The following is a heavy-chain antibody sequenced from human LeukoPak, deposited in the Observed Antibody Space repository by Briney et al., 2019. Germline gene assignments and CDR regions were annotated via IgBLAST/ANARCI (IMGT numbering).Heavy chain of an antibody. CDR1: GGSISSSSYY. CDR2: IYYSGST. Sequence: SETLSLTCTVSGGSISSSSYYWGWIRQPPGKGLEWIGSIYYSGSTYYNPSLKSRVTISVDTSKNQFSLKLSSVTAADTAVYYCARPVAGVYYFDYWGRGTLVTVSS. CDR3: ARPVAGVYYFDY. D-gene: IGHD6-19*01. V-gene: IGHV4-39*01. J-gene: IGHJ4*02.